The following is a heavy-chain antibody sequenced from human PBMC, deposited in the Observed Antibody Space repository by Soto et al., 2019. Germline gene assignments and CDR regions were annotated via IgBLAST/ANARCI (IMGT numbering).Heavy chain of an antibody. V-gene: IGHV1-3*01. CDR3: ARDQPWLAHYFDY. J-gene: IGHJ4*02. CDR2: INAGNGNT. D-gene: IGHD6-19*01. Sequence: ASVKVSCKASGYTFTSYAMHWVHQAPGQRLEWMGWINAGNGNTKYSQKFQGRVTITRDTSASTAYMELSSLRSEDTAVYYCARDQPWLAHYFDYWGQGTLVTVSS. CDR1: GYTFTSYA.